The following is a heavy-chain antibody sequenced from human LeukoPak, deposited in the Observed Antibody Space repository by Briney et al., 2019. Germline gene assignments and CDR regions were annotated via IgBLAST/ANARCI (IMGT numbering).Heavy chain of an antibody. CDR3: ARQTRYYDSSGYYYGDAFDI. CDR2: IYYSGST. J-gene: IGHJ3*02. V-gene: IGHV4-39*07. D-gene: IGHD3-22*01. Sequence: SETLSLTCTVSGGSISSSSYYWGWIRQPPGMGLEWIGSIYYSGSTNYNPSLKSRVTISVDTSKNQFSLKLSSVTAADTAVYYCARQTRYYDSSGYYYGDAFDIWGQGTMVTVSS. CDR1: GGSISSSSYY.